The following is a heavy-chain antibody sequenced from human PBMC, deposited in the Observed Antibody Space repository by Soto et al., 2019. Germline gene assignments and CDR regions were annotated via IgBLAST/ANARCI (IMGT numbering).Heavy chain of an antibody. V-gene: IGHV3-23*01. D-gene: IGHD3-9*01. Sequence: EVQLLESGGGLVQPGGSLRLSCAASGFTFSSYAMSWVRQAPGKGLEWVSAISGSGGSTYYADSVKGRFTISRDNSKNPLYLQMNSLRAEDTAVYYCAKDEANYDILTGYSAIDYWGQGTLVTVSS. CDR3: AKDEANYDILTGYSAIDY. J-gene: IGHJ4*02. CDR2: ISGSGGST. CDR1: GFTFSSYA.